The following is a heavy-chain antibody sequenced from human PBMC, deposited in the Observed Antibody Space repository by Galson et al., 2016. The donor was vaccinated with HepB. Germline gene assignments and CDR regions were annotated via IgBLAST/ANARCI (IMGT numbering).Heavy chain of an antibody. D-gene: IGHD3-22*01. CDR1: GFTFNTYG. Sequence: SLRLSCAPSGFTFNTYGMHWVRQAPGKGLEWVALISYAGSNKYYADSVRGRFTISRDNSKNTLSLQMNSLRAEDTAIYYCAKDNGLFRFDIWGQGTMVNFSS. J-gene: IGHJ3*02. CDR3: AKDNGLFRFDI. V-gene: IGHV3-30*18. CDR2: ISYAGSNK.